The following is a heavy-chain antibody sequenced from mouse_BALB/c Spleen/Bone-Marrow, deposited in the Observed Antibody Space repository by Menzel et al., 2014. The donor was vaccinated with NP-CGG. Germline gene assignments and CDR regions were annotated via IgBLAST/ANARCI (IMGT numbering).Heavy chain of an antibody. CDR3: ARWGAYFDY. Sequence: VQLQQSGAELVRPGTPVKLSCKASGYTFTSYWMNWVKQRPGRGLEWIGRIDPSDSETHYNQKFKDKATLTVDKSSSTASIQLSSLTFEDSAVYYCARWGAYFDYWGQGTTLPVSS. CDR1: GYTFTSYW. V-gene: IGHV1-61*01. CDR2: IDPSDSET. J-gene: IGHJ2*01.